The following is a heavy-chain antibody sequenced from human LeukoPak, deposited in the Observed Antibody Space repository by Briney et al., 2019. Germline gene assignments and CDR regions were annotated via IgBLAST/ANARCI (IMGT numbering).Heavy chain of an antibody. D-gene: IGHD5-18*01. Sequence: PGGSLRLSCAASGFTFSSYSMNWVRQAPGKGLEWVSSISSGSSYIYYADSVKGRFTISRDNAKNSLYLQMNSLRAEDTAVYYCAREQLSGDWFDPWGQGTLATVSS. J-gene: IGHJ5*02. CDR2: ISSGSSYI. CDR3: AREQLSGDWFDP. CDR1: GFTFSSYS. V-gene: IGHV3-21*01.